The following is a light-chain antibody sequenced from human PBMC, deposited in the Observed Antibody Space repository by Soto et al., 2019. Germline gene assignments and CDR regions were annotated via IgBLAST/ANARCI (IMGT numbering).Light chain of an antibody. CDR1: SGYSNYK. V-gene: IGLV9-49*01. J-gene: IGLJ3*02. Sequence: QAVVTQPPSASASLGASVTLTCTLSSGYSNYKVACYQQRPGKGPRFVMRVGTGGIVGSKGDGIPDRFSVLGSGLNRYLTIKNIQEEDESDYHCGADHGSGSNFVVFGGGTKVTVL. CDR2: VGTGGIVG. CDR3: GADHGSGSNFVV.